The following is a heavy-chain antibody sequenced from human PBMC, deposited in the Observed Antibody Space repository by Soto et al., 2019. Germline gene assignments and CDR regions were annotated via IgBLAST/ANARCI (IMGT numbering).Heavy chain of an antibody. J-gene: IGHJ3*02. CDR2: IYYDGSNE. CDR3: ARVDVVVAADAFDI. V-gene: IGHV3-33*01. Sequence: QVQLVESGGGVVQPGRSLRLSCAASEFTFSNFGMHWVRQAPGKGLEWVAVIYYDGSNEYYADSVQGRFTISRDNSKNTLYLQVNSLRAEDKAVYYCARVDVVVAADAFDIGGQGTMVTVSS. CDR1: EFTFSNFG. D-gene: IGHD2-15*01.